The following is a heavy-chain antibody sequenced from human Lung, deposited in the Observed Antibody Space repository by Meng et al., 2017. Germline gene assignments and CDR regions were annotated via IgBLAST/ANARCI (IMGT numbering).Heavy chain of an antibody. CDR2: INHSGST. Sequence: HVQVQRWGAGLLQPSETLSLTCVVSGGSFSDYYWSWIRQPPGKGLEWIGEINHSGSTNYNPSLESRATISVDTSQNNLSLKLSSVTAADSAVYYCARGPTTMAHDFDYWGQGTLVTVSS. CDR3: ARGPTTMAHDFDY. CDR1: GGSFSDYY. V-gene: IGHV4-34*01. J-gene: IGHJ4*02. D-gene: IGHD4-11*01.